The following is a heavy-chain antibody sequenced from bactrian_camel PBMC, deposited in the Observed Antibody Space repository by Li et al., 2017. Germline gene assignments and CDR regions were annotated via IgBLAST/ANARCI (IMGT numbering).Heavy chain of an antibody. Sequence: SGGGSVQAGGSLRLSCTAYGDFYSLGVVGWFRQAPGKAREGIGAVYVRGGSTYISDSVKGRFTISQDSAKSTVYLQLNRVKAEDSAMYFCAADEDAYGASWTTEDEYAYWGQGTQVTVS. J-gene: IGHJ4*01. CDR2: VYVRGGST. CDR1: GDFYSLGV. CDR3: AADEDAYGASWTTEDEYAY. V-gene: IGHV3S54*01. D-gene: IGHD3*01.